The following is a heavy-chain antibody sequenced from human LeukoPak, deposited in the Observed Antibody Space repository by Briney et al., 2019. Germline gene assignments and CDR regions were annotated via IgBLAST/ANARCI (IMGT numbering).Heavy chain of an antibody. CDR2: IYPRDSDT. CDR1: GYSFTSYW. J-gene: IGHJ4*02. D-gene: IGHD5-18*01. Sequence: GESLQISCRGSGYSFTSYWIAWVRQMPGKGLEGMGIIYPRDSDTRYSPSFQGQVTISADKSISAAYLQWSSLKASDTAIYYCARSGGSSYGYTFIDYWGQGTLVTVSS. CDR3: ARSGGSSYGYTFIDY. V-gene: IGHV5-51*01.